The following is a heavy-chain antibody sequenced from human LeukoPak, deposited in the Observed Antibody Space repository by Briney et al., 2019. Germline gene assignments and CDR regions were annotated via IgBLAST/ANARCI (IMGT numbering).Heavy chain of an antibody. J-gene: IGHJ3*01. D-gene: IGHD3-10*01. V-gene: IGHV4-34*01. Sequence: SETLSLTCAVYGGSFSGYYWSWIRQPPGKGLEWIGEINHSGSTNYNPSLKSRVTISVDTSKNQFSLKLSSVTAADTAVYFCARDYRRGAASDAFDVWGQGTMVTVSS. CDR3: ARDYRRGAASDAFDV. CDR2: INHSGST. CDR1: GGSFSGYY.